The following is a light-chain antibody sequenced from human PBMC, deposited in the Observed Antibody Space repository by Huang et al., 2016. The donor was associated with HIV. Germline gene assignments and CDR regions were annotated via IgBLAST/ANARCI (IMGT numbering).Light chain of an antibody. V-gene: IGKV3-11*01. J-gene: IGKJ4*01. CDR1: HSLGGN. CDR3: QQRSDWPLT. CDR2: GTS. Sequence: EIVLTQSPVTLSLSPGESAALFCRASHSLGGNLAWYQQRPGQAPRLLIYGTSNRATDIPARFTGSGSGTDYTLTISSLEPEDFAVYYCQQRSDWPLTFGGGTKVDIK.